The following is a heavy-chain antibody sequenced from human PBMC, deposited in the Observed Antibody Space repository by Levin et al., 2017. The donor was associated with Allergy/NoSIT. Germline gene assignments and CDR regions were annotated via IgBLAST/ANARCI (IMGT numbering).Heavy chain of an antibody. V-gene: IGHV1-2*02. Sequence: ASVKVSCKASGYTFTGYYMHWVRQAPGQGLEWMGWINPNSGGTNYAQKFQGRVTMTRDTSISTAYMELSRLRSDDTAVYYCARVSWNDFWSGYYEEFDYWGQGTLVTVSS. J-gene: IGHJ4*02. D-gene: IGHD3-3*01. CDR1: GYTFTGYY. CDR2: INPNSGGT. CDR3: ARVSWNDFWSGYYEEFDY.